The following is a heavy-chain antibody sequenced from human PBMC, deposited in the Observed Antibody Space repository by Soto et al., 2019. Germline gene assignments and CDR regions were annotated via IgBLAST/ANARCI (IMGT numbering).Heavy chain of an antibody. D-gene: IGHD3-10*01. CDR3: AMALIMVRGLMIMFFDY. CDR1: GYTFTSYD. J-gene: IGHJ4*02. Sequence: QVQLVQSGAEVKKPGASVKVSCKASGYTFTSYDLNWVRQATGQGLEWMGWMNPNSGNTGYAQQFQGRVTMTRNTSIGTAYMGLTSLRSEATAVYYCAMALIMVRGLMIMFFDYWGQGTLVTVSS. V-gene: IGHV1-8*01. CDR2: MNPNSGNT.